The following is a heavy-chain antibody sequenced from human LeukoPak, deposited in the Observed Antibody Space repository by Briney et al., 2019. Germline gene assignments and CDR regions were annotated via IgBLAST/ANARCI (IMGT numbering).Heavy chain of an antibody. CDR1: GFTFSSCA. Sequence: PGGSLRLSCAASGFTFSSCAMCWVRLAPGKGLEWVSAVSGSGSNTYYADSVKGRFTISRDNSRNTLYLQMNSLRAEDTAVYYCASRDYYGSGTYYNPLHYWGQGTLVTVSS. J-gene: IGHJ4*02. CDR2: VSGSGSNT. D-gene: IGHD3-10*01. V-gene: IGHV3-23*01. CDR3: ASRDYYGSGTYYNPLHY.